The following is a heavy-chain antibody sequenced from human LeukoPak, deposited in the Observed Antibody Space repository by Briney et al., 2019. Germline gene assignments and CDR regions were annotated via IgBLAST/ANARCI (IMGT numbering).Heavy chain of an antibody. CDR1: GYSISSGYY. CDR2: IYHSGST. D-gene: IGHD2-2*01. Sequence: SETLSLTCAVSGYSISSGYYWGWIRQPPGKGLEWIGSIYHSGSTYYNPSLKNRVTISVDTSKNLFSLKLNSVTAADTSLYYCARHVVPAAQSSYMDVWAKGPRSPSP. J-gene: IGHJ6*03. CDR3: ARHVVPAAQSSYMDV. V-gene: IGHV4-38-2*01.